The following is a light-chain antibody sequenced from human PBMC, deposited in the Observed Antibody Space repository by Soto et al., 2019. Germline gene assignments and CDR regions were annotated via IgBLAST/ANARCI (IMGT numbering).Light chain of an antibody. V-gene: IGKV3-15*01. J-gene: IGKJ2*01. Sequence: IVMTQSPDTLSLSPGERATLSCRASQTIRTSLAWYQQKPGQAPRLLIYGASTRATGIPARFSGSGSGTEFTLTISSLQSEDFAVYYCQQYNNWPPYTFGQGTKLEIK. CDR1: QTIRTS. CDR3: QQYNNWPPYT. CDR2: GAS.